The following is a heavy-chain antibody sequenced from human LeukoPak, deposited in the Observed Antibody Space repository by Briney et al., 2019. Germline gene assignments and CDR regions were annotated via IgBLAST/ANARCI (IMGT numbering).Heavy chain of an antibody. V-gene: IGHV3-48*01. CDR1: GFTFSSYS. J-gene: IGHJ4*02. CDR2: ISSSSSTI. D-gene: IGHD1-26*01. Sequence: GGSLRLSCAASGFTFSSYSMNWVRQAPGKGLEWVSYISSSSSTIYYADSVKGRFTISRDNAKNSLYLQMNSLRAEDTAVYYCARDSGSYFGSYWGQGTLATVSS. CDR3: ARDSGSYFGSY.